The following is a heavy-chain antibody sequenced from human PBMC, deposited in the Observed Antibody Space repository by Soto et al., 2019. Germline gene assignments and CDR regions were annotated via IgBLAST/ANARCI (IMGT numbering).Heavy chain of an antibody. V-gene: IGHV1-69*02. D-gene: IGHD3-16*01. CDR2: IIPILGIA. CDR3: ARVGADMYYFAY. Sequence: QVQLVQSGAEVKKPGSSVKVSCKASGGTFSSYTISWVRQAPGQGLEWMGRIIPILGIANYAQKFQGRVTITADKSTSTAYMELSSLRSEDTAVYYCARVGADMYYFAYWGQGTLVTVSS. CDR1: GGTFSSYT. J-gene: IGHJ4*02.